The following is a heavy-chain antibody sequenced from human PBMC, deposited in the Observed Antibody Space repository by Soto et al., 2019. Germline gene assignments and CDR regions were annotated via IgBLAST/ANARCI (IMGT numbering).Heavy chain of an antibody. Sequence: PSETLSLTCTVSGGSISSGGYYWSWIRQHPGKGLEWIGYIYYSGSTYYNPSLKSRVTISVDTSKNQFSLKLSSVTAADTAVYYCAREGDYTSTVDYWGQGTLVTVSS. V-gene: IGHV4-31*03. J-gene: IGHJ4*02. CDR1: GGSISSGGYY. CDR3: AREGDYTSTVDY. CDR2: IYYSGST. D-gene: IGHD4-17*01.